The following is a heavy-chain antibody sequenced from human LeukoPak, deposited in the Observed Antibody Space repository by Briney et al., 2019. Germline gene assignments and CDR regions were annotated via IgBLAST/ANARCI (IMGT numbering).Heavy chain of an antibody. CDR2: IRSNGENT. Sequence: GGSLRLSCSASGFAFSSFPMHWVRQAPGKGLEYVSVIRSNGENTDYADSVKGRFTISRDSSKNTLYLQMGSLRAEDMAVYYCARGRQWSTFDYWGQGTLVTVSS. CDR3: ARGRQWSTFDY. D-gene: IGHD2-15*01. V-gene: IGHV3-64*02. CDR1: GFAFSSFP. J-gene: IGHJ4*02.